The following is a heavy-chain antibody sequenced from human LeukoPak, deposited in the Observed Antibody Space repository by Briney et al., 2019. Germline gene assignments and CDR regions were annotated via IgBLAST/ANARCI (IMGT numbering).Heavy chain of an antibody. Sequence: PGGSLRLSCAASGFTFSSYAMHWVRQAPGKGLEWVAVISYDGSNKYYADSVKGRFTISRDNSKNTLYLQMNSLRAEDTALYYCARGKYPDNDDYMDVWGKGTTVTVSS. CDR1: GFTFSSYA. V-gene: IGHV3-30*04. D-gene: IGHD1-1*01. CDR3: ARGKYPDNDDYMDV. CDR2: ISYDGSNK. J-gene: IGHJ6*03.